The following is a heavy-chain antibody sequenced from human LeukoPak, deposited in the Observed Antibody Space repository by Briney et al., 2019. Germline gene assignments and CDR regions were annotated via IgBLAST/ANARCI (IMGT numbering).Heavy chain of an antibody. CDR1: GGSISSYY. J-gene: IGHJ4*02. CDR2: IYYSGST. D-gene: IGHD3-10*01. CDR3: ASGYYYGSGSYYHY. Sequence: SETLSLTCTVSGGSISSYYWSWIRQPPGKGLEWIGYIYYSGSTNYNPSLKSRVTISVDTPKNQFSLKLSSVTAADTAVYYCASGYYYGSGSYYHYWGQGTLVTVSS. V-gene: IGHV4-59*01.